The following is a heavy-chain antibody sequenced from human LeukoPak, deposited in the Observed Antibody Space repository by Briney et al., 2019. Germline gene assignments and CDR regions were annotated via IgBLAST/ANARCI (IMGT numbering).Heavy chain of an antibody. CDR3: AKDNAYSSGWLYYFDY. Sequence: GGSLRLSCAASGFTVSSNYMSWVRQAPGKGLEWVSAISGSGGSTYYADSVKGRFTISRDNSKNTLYLQMNSLRAEDTAVYYRAKDNAYSSGWLYYFDYWGQGTLVTVSS. V-gene: IGHV3-23*01. CDR1: GFTVSSNY. J-gene: IGHJ4*02. D-gene: IGHD6-19*01. CDR2: ISGSGGST.